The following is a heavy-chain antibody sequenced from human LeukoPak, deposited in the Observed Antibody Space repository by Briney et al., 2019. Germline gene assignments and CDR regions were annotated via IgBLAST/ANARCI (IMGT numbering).Heavy chain of an antibody. D-gene: IGHD3-22*01. V-gene: IGHV3-30*07. CDR1: GFTFSSYA. J-gene: IGHJ4*02. CDR3: ATDDLKNRGYYNIED. CDR2: ISYDGSNK. Sequence: PGGSLRLSCAASGFTFSSYAMHWVRQAPGKGLEWVAVISYDGSNKYYADSVKGRFTISRDNSKNTLYLQMNSLRAEDTAVYFCATDDLKNRGYYNIEDWGQGTLVTVSP.